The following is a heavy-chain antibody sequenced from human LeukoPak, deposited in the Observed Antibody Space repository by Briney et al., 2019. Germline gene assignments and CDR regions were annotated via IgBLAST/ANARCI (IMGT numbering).Heavy chain of an antibody. J-gene: IGHJ6*03. CDR2: ISAYNGNT. Sequence: ASVKVSCKASGYTFTSYGISWVRQAPGQGLEGMGWISAYNGNTNYAQKLQGRVTMTTDTSTSTAYMELRSLRSDDTAVYYCARTRGHLWFGELSGYMDVWGKGTTVTVSS. D-gene: IGHD3-10*01. CDR3: ARTRGHLWFGELSGYMDV. V-gene: IGHV1-18*01. CDR1: GYTFTSYG.